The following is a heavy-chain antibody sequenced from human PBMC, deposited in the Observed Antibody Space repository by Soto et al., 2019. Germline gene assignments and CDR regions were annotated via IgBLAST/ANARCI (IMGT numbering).Heavy chain of an antibody. CDR2: IIPIFGTA. CDR1: GGTFSSYA. Sequence: QVQLVQSGAEVKKPGSSVKVSCKASGGTFSSYAISWVRQAPGQGLEWMGGIIPIFGTANYAQKFQGRVTITADEYTSTAYMELSSLRSEDKAVDYCARALIRYCSSTSCHYWYFDLWGRGTLVTVSS. J-gene: IGHJ2*01. V-gene: IGHV1-69*01. CDR3: ARALIRYCSSTSCHYWYFDL. D-gene: IGHD2-2*01.